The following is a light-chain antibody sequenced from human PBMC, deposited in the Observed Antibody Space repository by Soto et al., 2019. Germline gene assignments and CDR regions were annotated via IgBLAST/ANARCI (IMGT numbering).Light chain of an antibody. CDR1: QSVSSYY. V-gene: IGKV3-20*01. Sequence: EIVLTQSPDTLSLSPGERATLSCRASQSVSSYYLAWYQQKPGQAPRLLIYGASARATGIPDRFSGSGSGTDFTLNIRRLEPEDFEVYYCQQYGSSQWTFGQGTKVDIK. CDR3: QQYGSSQWT. CDR2: GAS. J-gene: IGKJ1*01.